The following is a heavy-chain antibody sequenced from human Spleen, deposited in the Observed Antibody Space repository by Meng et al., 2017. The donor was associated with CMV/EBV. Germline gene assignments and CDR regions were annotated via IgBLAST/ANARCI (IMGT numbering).Heavy chain of an antibody. D-gene: IGHD1-14*01. Sequence: GSLRLSCTVSGGSMSYYYWSWIRQPPGKGLEWIGHIYYSGSTNYNPSLKSRVTISVDTSRNQFSLKLNSVTAADTAVYYCARDRAGGVYSYYYGMDVWGQGTTVTVSS. CDR1: GGSMSYYY. CDR2: IYYSGST. CDR3: ARDRAGGVYSYYYGMDV. V-gene: IGHV4-59*01. J-gene: IGHJ6*02.